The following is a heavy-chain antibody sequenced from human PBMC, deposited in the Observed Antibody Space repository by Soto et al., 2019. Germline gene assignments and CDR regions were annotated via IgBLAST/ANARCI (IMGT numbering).Heavy chain of an antibody. J-gene: IGHJ6*02. CDR1: GFTFSSYG. Sequence: GGSLRLSCAASGFTFSSYGMHWVRPAPGKGLEWVAVISYDGSNKYYADSVKGRFTLSRDNSKNTLYLQMNSLRAEDTAVYYCAKATYYYDSSGYLKRGYYYYYGMDVWGQGTTVTVSS. D-gene: IGHD3-22*01. CDR3: AKATYYYDSSGYLKRGYYYYYGMDV. CDR2: ISYDGSNK. V-gene: IGHV3-30*18.